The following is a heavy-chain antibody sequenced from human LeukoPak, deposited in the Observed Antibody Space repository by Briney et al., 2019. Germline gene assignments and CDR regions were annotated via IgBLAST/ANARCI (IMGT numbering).Heavy chain of an antibody. CDR2: INPSGGST. Sequence: GASVKVSCKASGYTFTSYYMHWVRQAPGQGLEWMGIINPSGGSTSYAQKLQGRVTMTTDTSTSTAYMELRSLRSDDTAVYYCARDYSTIFGVVIGYWGQGTLVTVSS. J-gene: IGHJ4*02. V-gene: IGHV1-46*01. D-gene: IGHD3-3*01. CDR3: ARDYSTIFGVVIGY. CDR1: GYTFTSYY.